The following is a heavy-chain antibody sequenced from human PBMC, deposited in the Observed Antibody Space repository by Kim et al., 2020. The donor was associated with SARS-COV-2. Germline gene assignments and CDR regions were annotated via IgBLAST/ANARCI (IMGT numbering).Heavy chain of an antibody. V-gene: IGHV1-46*01. J-gene: IGHJ6*02. CDR3: ARLGGYCSSTSCRSDRYYYYYYGMDV. Sequence: ASMKVSCKASGYTFTSYYMHWVRQAPGQGLEWMGIINPSGCSTSYAQKFQGRVTMTRDTSTSTVYMELSSLRSEDTAVYYCARLGGYCSSTSCRSDRYYYYYYGMDVWGQGTTVTVSS. CDR2: INPSGCST. CDR1: GYTFTSYY. D-gene: IGHD2-2*01.